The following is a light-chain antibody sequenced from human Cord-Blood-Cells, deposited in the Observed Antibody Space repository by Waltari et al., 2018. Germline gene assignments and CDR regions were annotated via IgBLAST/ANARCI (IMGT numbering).Light chain of an antibody. Sequence: QSALTQPASVYGCPGQSITISCSGTSSDVGGYNLVSWYQQHPGKAPKLMIYEVSRRPSGVSNRFSGSKSGNTASLTISGLQAEYEADYYCCSYAGSSTPYVFGTGTKVTVL. CDR2: EVS. CDR1: SSDVGGYNL. V-gene: IGLV2-23*02. CDR3: CSYAGSSTPYV. J-gene: IGLJ1*01.